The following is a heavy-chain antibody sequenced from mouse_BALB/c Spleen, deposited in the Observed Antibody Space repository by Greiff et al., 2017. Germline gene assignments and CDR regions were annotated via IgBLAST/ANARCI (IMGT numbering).Heavy chain of an antibody. CDR1: GFTFKDTY. CDR2: IDPANGNT. Sequence: EVKLVESGAELVKPGASVKLSCTASGFTFKDTYMHWVKQTPEQGLEWIGRIDPANGNTKYDPKFQGKATITEDTSSNTAYLQLSSLTSEDTAVYYCASANWDYFDYWGQGTTLTVSS. CDR3: ASANWDYFDY. J-gene: IGHJ2*01. D-gene: IGHD4-1*01. V-gene: IGHV14-3*02.